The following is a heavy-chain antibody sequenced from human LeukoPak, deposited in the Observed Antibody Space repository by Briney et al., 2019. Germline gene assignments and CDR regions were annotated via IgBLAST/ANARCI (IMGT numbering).Heavy chain of an antibody. CDR3: ARVSKYFGSGSHWYFDL. V-gene: IGHV4-59*01. D-gene: IGHD3-10*01. Sequence: SETLSLTCTVSGGSISSYYWNWIRQPPGKGLEWIGCINYSGSTNYNPSLKSRVTISVDTSKNLFSLKLSSVTAADTAVYYCARVSKYFGSGSHWYFDLWGRGTLVTVSS. J-gene: IGHJ2*01. CDR1: GGSISSYY. CDR2: INYSGST.